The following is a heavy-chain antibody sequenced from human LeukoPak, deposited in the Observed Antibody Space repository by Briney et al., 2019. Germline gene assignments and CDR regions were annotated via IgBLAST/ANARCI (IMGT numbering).Heavy chain of an antibody. CDR1: GASISSFY. J-gene: IGHJ4*02. V-gene: IGHV4-59*01. Sequence: PSETLSLTCTVSGASISSFYWSWIRQPPGKGLEWFGYIDYTGSTNYNPSLKSRVTISIDTSKNQFSMKLNSVTAADTAVYYCVRDRWLDFWGQGTLVTVSS. CDR2: IDYTGST. CDR3: VRDRWLDF. D-gene: IGHD6-19*01.